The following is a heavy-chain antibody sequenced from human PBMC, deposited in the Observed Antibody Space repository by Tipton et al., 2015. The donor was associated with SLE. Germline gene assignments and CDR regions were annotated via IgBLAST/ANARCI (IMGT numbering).Heavy chain of an antibody. J-gene: IGHJ4*02. CDR3: ARGPFQRWPPGAY. Sequence: LRLSCAVYGGSFSGYHWTWLRQPPGQGLEWIGEIADTGSPNYNRSLKSRVTISLDTSKSQFSLILNSLTAADTAVYYCARGPFQRWPPGAYWGQGTLVTVSS. CDR2: IADTGSP. CDR1: GGSFSGYH. V-gene: IGHV4-34*01. D-gene: IGHD6-19*01.